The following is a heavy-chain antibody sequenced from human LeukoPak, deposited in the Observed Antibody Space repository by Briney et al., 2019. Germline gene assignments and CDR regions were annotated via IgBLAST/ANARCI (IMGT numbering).Heavy chain of an antibody. CDR1: GGSISSNAYY. CDR3: ARENVISIDY. J-gene: IGHJ4*02. CDR2: IYSSVST. Sequence: SETLSLTCTVSGGSISSNAYYWAWIRQPPGTGLEWIGSIYSSVSTYYNPSLKSRVTISVDTSKNQFSLRLSSVTAADTAVYYCARENVISIDYWGQGTLVTVSS. D-gene: IGHD3-9*01. V-gene: IGHV4-39*02.